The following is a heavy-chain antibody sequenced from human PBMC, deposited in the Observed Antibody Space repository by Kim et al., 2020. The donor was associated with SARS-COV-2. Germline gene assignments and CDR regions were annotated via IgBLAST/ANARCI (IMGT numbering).Heavy chain of an antibody. J-gene: IGHJ6*01. CDR1: GFTFSSYG. Sequence: GGSLRLSCAASGFTFSSYGMHWVRQAPGKGLEWVAVISYDGSNKYYADSVKGRFTTSRDNSKNTLYLQMNSLRAEDTAVYYCAKVHSSGWDLYYYYYGM. D-gene: IGHD6-19*01. CDR3: AKVHSSGWDLYYYYYGM. V-gene: IGHV3-30*18. CDR2: ISYDGSNK.